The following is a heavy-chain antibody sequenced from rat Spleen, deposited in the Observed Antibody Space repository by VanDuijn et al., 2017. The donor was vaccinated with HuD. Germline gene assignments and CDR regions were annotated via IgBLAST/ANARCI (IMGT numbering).Heavy chain of an antibody. CDR3: ARVSAFFDY. Sequence: QVQLTESGPGLVQPSQTLSLTCTVSGFSLNTNSVSWIRQPPGKVLEWRGVMWSHGGTDYNSAIKSRQSISRDTSKSQVFLKMNSPENEHTAMYFCARVSAFFDYWGQGVMVTVSS. V-gene: IGHV2-47*01. CDR2: MWSHGGT. J-gene: IGHJ2*01. CDR1: GFSLNTNS. D-gene: IGHD3-3*01.